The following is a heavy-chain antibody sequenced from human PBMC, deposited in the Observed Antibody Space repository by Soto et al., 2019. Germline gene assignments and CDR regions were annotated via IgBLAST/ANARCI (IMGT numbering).Heavy chain of an antibody. V-gene: IGHV4-30-2*01. CDR2: IYHSGST. Sequence: QLQLQESGSGLVRPSQTLSLTCAVSGGSISSGGYSWNWIRQPPGKGLEWIGYIYHSGSTLYNPSPKSRGTISVDTSKNRCSLKLSSVTAADTAVYYCARDQLEGNWFDPWGQGTLVTVSS. CDR1: GGSISSGGYS. CDR3: ARDQLEGNWFDP. D-gene: IGHD1-1*01. J-gene: IGHJ5*02.